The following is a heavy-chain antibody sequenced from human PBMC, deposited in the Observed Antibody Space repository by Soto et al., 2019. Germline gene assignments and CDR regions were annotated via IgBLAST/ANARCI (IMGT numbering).Heavy chain of an antibody. V-gene: IGHV4-39*01. D-gene: IGHD3-3*01. CDR1: GGSISSSSYY. Sequence: SETLSLTCTVSGGSISSSSYYWGWIRQPPGKGLEWIGSIYYSGSTYYNQSLKRRVTISVDTSKKQFSLKLSSVTAADTALYYCARHYDFWSGYYKGRAAYYYYGMDVWGQGTTVTVS. CDR3: ARHYDFWSGYYKGRAAYYYYGMDV. J-gene: IGHJ6*02. CDR2: IYYSGST.